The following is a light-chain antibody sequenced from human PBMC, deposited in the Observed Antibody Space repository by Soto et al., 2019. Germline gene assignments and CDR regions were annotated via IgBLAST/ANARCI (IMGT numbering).Light chain of an antibody. CDR2: DAS. Sequence: EIVLTQSPATLSLSPGERATLSCRASQSVSSHLAWYQQKPGQAPRLLIYDASNRATGIPARFSGSGSGTDVALTISSLETEDFAVYYCQQRSNWPRFTFGPGTKVDIK. V-gene: IGKV3-11*01. CDR1: QSVSSH. CDR3: QQRSNWPRFT. J-gene: IGKJ3*01.